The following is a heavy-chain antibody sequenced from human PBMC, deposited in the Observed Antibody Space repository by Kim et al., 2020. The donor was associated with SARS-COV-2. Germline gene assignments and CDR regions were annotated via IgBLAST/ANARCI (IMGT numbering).Heavy chain of an antibody. Sequence: GGSLRLSCAASGFTFSSYAMHWVRQAPGKGLEWVAVISYDGSNKYYADSVKGRFTISRDNSKNTLYLQMNSLGAEDTAVYYCARGARGYGSGSYSPFYYWGQGTLVTVSS. CDR3: ARGARGYGSGSYSPFYY. D-gene: IGHD3-10*01. CDR2: ISYDGSNK. J-gene: IGHJ4*02. CDR1: GFTFSSYA. V-gene: IGHV3-30*04.